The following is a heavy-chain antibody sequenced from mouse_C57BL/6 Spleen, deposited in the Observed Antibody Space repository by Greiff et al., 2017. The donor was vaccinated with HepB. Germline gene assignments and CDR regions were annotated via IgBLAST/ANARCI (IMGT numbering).Heavy chain of an antibody. V-gene: IGHV1-63*01. CDR2: IYPGGGYT. Sequence: QVQLQQSGAELVRPGTSVKMSCKASGYTFTNYWIGWAKQRPGHGLEWIGDIYPGGGYTNYNEKFKGKATLTADKSSSTAYMQFSSLTSEDPSIYYCARWLLRREYYFDYWGQGTTLTVSS. J-gene: IGHJ2*01. CDR1: GYTFTNYW. CDR3: ARWLLRREYYFDY. D-gene: IGHD2-3*01.